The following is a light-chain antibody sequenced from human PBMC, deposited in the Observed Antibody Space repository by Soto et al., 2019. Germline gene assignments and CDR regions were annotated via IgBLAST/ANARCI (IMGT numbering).Light chain of an antibody. CDR2: WAS. CDR3: QQYYSSLAIT. J-gene: IGKJ5*01. Sequence: DIRMTQSPSSLSASVGDRVTITCRAGHFLAWYQQKPGQPPKLLFYWASTRQSGVPDRFSGSGSGTDFTLTITGVQAEDVAVYYCQQYYSSLAITFGQGTRLEIK. CDR1: HF. V-gene: IGKV4-1*01.